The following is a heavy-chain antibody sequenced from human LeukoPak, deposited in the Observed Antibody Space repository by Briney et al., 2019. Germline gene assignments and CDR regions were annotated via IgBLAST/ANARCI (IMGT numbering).Heavy chain of an antibody. D-gene: IGHD1-26*01. V-gene: IGHV3-30*03. CDR1: GFSFSKYV. CDR2: MSTDGSIK. CDR3: TRDPIMGSPDYFDY. J-gene: IGHJ4*02. Sequence: GRSLRLSCAASGFSFSKYVMHWVRQAPGKGLEWVAVMSTDGSIKIYTDSVKGRFTISRDNSKNTLYLQMSSLRVEDTAVYYCTRDPIMGSPDYFDYWGQGTLVTISS.